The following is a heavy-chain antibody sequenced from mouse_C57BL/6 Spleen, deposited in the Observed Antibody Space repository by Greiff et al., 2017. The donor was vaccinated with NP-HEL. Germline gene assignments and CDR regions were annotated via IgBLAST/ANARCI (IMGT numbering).Heavy chain of an antibody. CDR3: ARSSYGYDYYFDY. Sequence: VQLQQPGAELVKPGASVKLSCKASGYTFTSYWMQWVKQRPGQGLEWIGEIDPSDSYTNYNQKFKGKATLTVDTSSSTAYMQLSSLTSEDSAVYYCARSSYGYDYYFDYWGQGTTLTVSS. J-gene: IGHJ2*01. V-gene: IGHV1-50*01. D-gene: IGHD2-9*01. CDR1: GYTFTSYW. CDR2: IDPSDSYT.